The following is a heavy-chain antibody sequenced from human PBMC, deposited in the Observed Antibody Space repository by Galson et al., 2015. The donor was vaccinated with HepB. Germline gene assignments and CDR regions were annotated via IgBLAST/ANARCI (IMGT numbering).Heavy chain of an antibody. Sequence: SLRLSCAVSGFTFTSYAMNWVRQAPGEGLEWVANIKQDGSEKYYVDSVKGRFTISRDNAKNSLSLQMNSLRAEDTAVYYCAGAKYCSGGNCYRSNWFDPWGRGTLVSVSS. CDR2: IKQDGSEK. D-gene: IGHD2-15*01. V-gene: IGHV3-7*01. J-gene: IGHJ5*02. CDR1: GFTFTSYA. CDR3: AGAKYCSGGNCYRSNWFDP.